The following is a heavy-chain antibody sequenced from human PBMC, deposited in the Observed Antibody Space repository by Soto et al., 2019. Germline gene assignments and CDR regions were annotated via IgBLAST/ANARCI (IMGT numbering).Heavy chain of an antibody. V-gene: IGHV4-31*03. D-gene: IGHD6-6*01. Sequence: SETLSLTCTVSGGSISSGGYYWSWIRQHPGKGLEWIGYIYYSGSTYYNPSLKSRVTIPVDTSKNQFSLKLSSATAADTAVYYCARDGGSSSLLSWGQGTLVTVSS. CDR2: IYYSGST. J-gene: IGHJ4*02. CDR3: ARDGGSSSLLS. CDR1: GGSISSGGYY.